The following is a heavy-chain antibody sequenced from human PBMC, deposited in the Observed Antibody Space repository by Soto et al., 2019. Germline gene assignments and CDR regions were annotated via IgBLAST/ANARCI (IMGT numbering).Heavy chain of an antibody. CDR3: AKGGLSSTSYFDY. Sequence: EVQLLESGGGLVQPGGSLRLTCAASGFTFSNYAMTWVRQPPGKGLEWGSAISSSGGGTYNADLVKGRFTISRDNSKNTLSLQVNSLRAEDTAIYYCAKGGLSSTSYFDYWGQGTLVTVSS. V-gene: IGHV3-23*01. J-gene: IGHJ4*02. D-gene: IGHD3-10*01. CDR2: ISSSGGGT. CDR1: GFTFSNYA.